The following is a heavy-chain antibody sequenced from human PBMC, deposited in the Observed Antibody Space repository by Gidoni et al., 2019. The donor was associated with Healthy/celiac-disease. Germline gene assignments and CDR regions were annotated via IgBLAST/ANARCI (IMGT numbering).Heavy chain of an antibody. J-gene: IGHJ3*02. CDR2: MSGSGGST. D-gene: IGHD3-22*01. V-gene: IGHV3-23*04. CDR1: GFTFSSYA. CDR3: AGLYYYDSSGYYPSGAFDI. Sequence: EVQLVESGGGLVQPGGSLRLSCAASGFTFSSYAMSWGRQATGKGLEGVSAMSGSGGSTYYADSVKGRFTISRDNSKNTLYLQMNSLRAEDTAVYYCAGLYYYDSSGYYPSGAFDIWDQGTMVTVSS.